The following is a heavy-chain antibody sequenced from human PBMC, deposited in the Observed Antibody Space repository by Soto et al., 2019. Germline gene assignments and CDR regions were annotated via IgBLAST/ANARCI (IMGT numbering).Heavy chain of an antibody. D-gene: IGHD3-22*01. V-gene: IGHV4-39*01. CDR3: ASLINYYDSSGYYLPDFDY. J-gene: IGHJ4*02. Sequence: TSETLSLTCTVSGGSISSNSYYWGWIRQPPGKGLEWIGSIYYSGSTYYNPSLKSRVTISVDTSKNQFSLKLSSVTAADTAVYYCASLINYYDSSGYYLPDFDYWGQGTLVTVSS. CDR2: IYYSGST. CDR1: GGSISSNSYY.